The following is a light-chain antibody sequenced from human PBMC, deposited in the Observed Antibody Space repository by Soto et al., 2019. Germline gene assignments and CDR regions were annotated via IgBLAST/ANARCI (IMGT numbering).Light chain of an antibody. CDR2: AAS. J-gene: IGKJ4*01. Sequence: DIPLTQSPSFLSSSVGDIVTITCRASQGISSYLAGYQQKPGKAPKLLIYAASSLQSGVPSRFSGSGSETEFTLTISSLQPEDFATYFCQQLNSYPLTFGGGTKVEIK. CDR3: QQLNSYPLT. V-gene: IGKV1-9*01. CDR1: QGISSY.